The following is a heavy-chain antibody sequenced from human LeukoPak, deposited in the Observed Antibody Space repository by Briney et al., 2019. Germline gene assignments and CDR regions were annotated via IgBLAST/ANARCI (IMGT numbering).Heavy chain of an antibody. CDR1: GFTFGDFS. CDR3: AKGSRDYYIDY. V-gene: IGHV3-43*01. Sequence: GGSLRLSCAASGFTFGDFSMHWVRLTPRNGLEWVSLIIWNGGSSYYTDSVKGRFTISRDNSKNSLYLQMNSLTTEDTALYYCAKGSRDYYIDYWGPGTLVTVSS. CDR2: IIWNGGSS. D-gene: IGHD3-22*01. J-gene: IGHJ4*02.